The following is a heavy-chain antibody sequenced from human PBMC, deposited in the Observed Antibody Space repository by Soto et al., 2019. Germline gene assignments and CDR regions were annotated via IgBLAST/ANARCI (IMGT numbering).Heavy chain of an antibody. CDR2: INHSGST. CDR1: GGSFSGYY. D-gene: IGHD2-2*01. Sequence: SETLSLTCAVYGGSFSGYYWSWIRQPPGKGLEWIGEINHSGSTNYNPSLKSRVTISVDTSKNQFSLKLSSVTAADTAVYYCARSIVVVPAARGYYYMDIWGKGTTVTVSS. CDR3: ARSIVVVPAARGYYYMDI. J-gene: IGHJ6*03. V-gene: IGHV4-34*01.